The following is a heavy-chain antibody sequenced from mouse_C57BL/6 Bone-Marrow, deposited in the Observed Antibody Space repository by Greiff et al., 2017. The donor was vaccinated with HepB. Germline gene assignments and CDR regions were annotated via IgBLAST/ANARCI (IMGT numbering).Heavy chain of an antibody. V-gene: IGHV5-17*01. CDR2: ISSGSSTI. Sequence: EVQGVESGGGLVKPGGSLKLSCAASGFTFSDYGMHWVRQAPEKGLEWVAYISSGSSTIYYADTVKGRFTISRDNAKNTLFLQMTSLRSEDTAMYYCARPIYDGYYFYAMDYWGQGTSVTVSS. J-gene: IGHJ4*01. D-gene: IGHD2-3*01. CDR1: GFTFSDYG. CDR3: ARPIYDGYYFYAMDY.